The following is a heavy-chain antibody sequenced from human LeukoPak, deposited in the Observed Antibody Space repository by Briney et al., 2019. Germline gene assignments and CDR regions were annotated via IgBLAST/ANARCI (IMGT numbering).Heavy chain of an antibody. D-gene: IGHD2-15*01. Sequence: ASVKVSCKASGYTFTSYGISWVRQAPGQGLEWMGLISAYNGNTNYAQKLQGRVTMTTDTSTSTAYMELRSLRSDDTAVYYCARGPYCSGGTCYSQYFDYWGQGTLVTVSS. J-gene: IGHJ4*02. V-gene: IGHV1-18*01. CDR3: ARGPYCSGGTCYSQYFDY. CDR1: GYTFTSYG. CDR2: ISAYNGNT.